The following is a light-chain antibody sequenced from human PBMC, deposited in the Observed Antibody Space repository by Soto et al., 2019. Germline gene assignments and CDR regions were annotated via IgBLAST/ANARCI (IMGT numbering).Light chain of an antibody. CDR2: DAS. V-gene: IGKV1-5*01. CDR3: QQYNRYWT. CDR1: QSVTNW. Sequence: DIQMTQSPSTLSASVGDRVTITCRASQSVTNWLAWYQQKPGKAPKLLIYDASSLESGVPSRFSGSGSETEFTLTISSLLPDDFATYYCQQYNRYWTFGQGTKVDI. J-gene: IGKJ1*01.